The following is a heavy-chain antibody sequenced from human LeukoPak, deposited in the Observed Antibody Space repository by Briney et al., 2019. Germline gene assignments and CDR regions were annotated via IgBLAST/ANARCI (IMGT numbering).Heavy chain of an antibody. Sequence: VASVKVSCKASGYTFTSYGISWVRQAPGQGLEWMGWISAYNGNTNYAQKLQGRVTMTTDTSTSTAYMELRSLRSDDTAVYYCARDATMVRGVMYNWFDPWGQGTLVTVSS. J-gene: IGHJ5*02. CDR1: GYTFTSYG. CDR3: ARDATMVRGVMYNWFDP. CDR2: ISAYNGNT. D-gene: IGHD3-10*01. V-gene: IGHV1-18*01.